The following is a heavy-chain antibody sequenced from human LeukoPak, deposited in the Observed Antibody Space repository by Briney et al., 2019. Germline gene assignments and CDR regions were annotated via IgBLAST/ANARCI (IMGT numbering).Heavy chain of an antibody. J-gene: IGHJ4*02. CDR3: ASLYGGVDY. V-gene: IGHV1-46*01. Sequence: GASVKVSCKASGGTFSSYAISWVRQAPGQGLEWMGIINPSGGSTSYAQKFQGRVTMTRDTSTSTAYMELSSLRSEDTAVYYCASLYGGVDYWGQGTLVTVSS. D-gene: IGHD4-23*01. CDR2: INPSGGST. CDR1: GGTFSSYA.